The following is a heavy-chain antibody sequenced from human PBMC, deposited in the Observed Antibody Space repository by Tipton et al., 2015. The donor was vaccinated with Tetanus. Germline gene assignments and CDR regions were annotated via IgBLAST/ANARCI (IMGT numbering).Heavy chain of an antibody. D-gene: IGHD1-26*01. V-gene: IGHV4-59*01. CDR3: ARGKVGLSFR. CDR1: NGSISGDH. J-gene: IGHJ3*01. CDR2: THYSGTT. Sequence: TLSLTCIVSNGSISGDHWSWIRQPPGKRLEWIATTHYSGTTNYNPSPRSRVAISVDPSKNQISLKVISVTAADTAVYYCARGKVGLSFRWGQGTMVTVSS.